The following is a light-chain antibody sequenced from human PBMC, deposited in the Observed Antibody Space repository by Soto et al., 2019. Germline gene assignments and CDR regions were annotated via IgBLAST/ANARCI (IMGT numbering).Light chain of an antibody. CDR1: QSVSSSY. J-gene: IGKJ5*01. CDR3: QQYGSSPPIT. V-gene: IGKV3-20*01. CDR2: GAS. Sequence: EIALTQSVRTRALSPGERAILSCRASQSVSSSYLAWYQQKPGQAPRLLIYGASSRATGISDRFSGSGSGTDFTLTISRLEPEDFAVYYCQQYGSSPPITFGQGTRLEIK.